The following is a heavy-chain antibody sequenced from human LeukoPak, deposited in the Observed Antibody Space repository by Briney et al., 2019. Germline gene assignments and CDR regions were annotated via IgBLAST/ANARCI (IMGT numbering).Heavy chain of an antibody. V-gene: IGHV3-23*01. Sequence: PGGSLRLSCAASGFTFSSYAMSWVRQAPGKGLEWVSGISGRGGTTYHADSVKGRFTISRDNSKNTLFLQLNSLRAEDTAVYYCAKDHTVTRENWFDPWGQGTLVTVSS. CDR1: GFTFSSYA. D-gene: IGHD4-17*01. J-gene: IGHJ5*02. CDR2: ISGRGGTT. CDR3: AKDHTVTRENWFDP.